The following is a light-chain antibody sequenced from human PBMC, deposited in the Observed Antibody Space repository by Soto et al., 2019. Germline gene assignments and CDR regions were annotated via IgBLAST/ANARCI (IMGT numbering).Light chain of an antibody. CDR1: SSNVGGHNS. CDR3: SSYTTTTTPPVV. V-gene: IGLV2-14*01. CDR2: DVS. J-gene: IGLJ2*01. Sequence: QSVLTQPASVSGSPGQSITISCTGTSSNVGGHNSVSWYQQHPGKAPNLLIYDVSYRPSGVSYRFSGSKSGNTASLTIAGLQAEDEADYHCSSYTTTTTPPVVFGGGTKLTVL.